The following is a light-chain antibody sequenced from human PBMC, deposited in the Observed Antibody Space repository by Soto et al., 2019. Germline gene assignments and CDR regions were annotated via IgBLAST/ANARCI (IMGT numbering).Light chain of an antibody. Sequence: QAVVTRPPSVSGTPGQRVNMSCSGSSSNIGSKSVSWYQHLPQTAPKLLIYSNNQRPSGVPGRFSGSKSGTSASLAISGLQSDDETQYYCAAWDDSLNVLVFGGGTKLTVL. CDR2: SNN. CDR1: SSNIGSKS. CDR3: AAWDDSLNVLV. V-gene: IGLV1-44*01. J-gene: IGLJ2*01.